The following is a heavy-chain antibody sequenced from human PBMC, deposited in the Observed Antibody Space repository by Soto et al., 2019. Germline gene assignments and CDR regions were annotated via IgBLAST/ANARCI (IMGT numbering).Heavy chain of an antibody. J-gene: IGHJ4*02. CDR2: INPNSGGT. Sequence: QVQLVQSGAEGKKPGASVKVSCKASGYTFTGYYMHWVRQVPGQGLEWMGWINPNSGGTNYALKFQGWFTMTRDTSISTAYMELSRLRSDDTAVYYCARGKDGPLFYWGQGTLVTVSS. CDR3: ARGKDGPLFY. V-gene: IGHV1-2*04. D-gene: IGHD2-15*01. CDR1: GYTFTGYY.